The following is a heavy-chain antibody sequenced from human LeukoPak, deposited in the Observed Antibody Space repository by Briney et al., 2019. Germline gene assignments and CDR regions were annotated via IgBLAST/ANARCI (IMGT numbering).Heavy chain of an antibody. V-gene: IGHV3-9*01. CDR2: ISWNSGSI. CDR3: AKDTRISSGCLPD. Sequence: GGSLRLSCAASGFTFDDYAMHWVRQAPGKGLEWVSSISWNSGSIGYADSVKGRFTISRDNAKNSLYLQMNSLRAEDTALYYCAKDTRISSGCLPDWGQGTLVTVSS. J-gene: IGHJ1*01. CDR1: GFTFDDYA. D-gene: IGHD6-19*01.